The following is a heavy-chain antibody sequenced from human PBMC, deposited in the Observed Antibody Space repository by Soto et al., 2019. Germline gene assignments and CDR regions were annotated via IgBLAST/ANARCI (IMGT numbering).Heavy chain of an antibody. J-gene: IGHJ6*02. Sequence: QVHLVESGGGGVQPGRSKRLSCVVSGFTFNDYAIHWVRQAPGKGLEWVAVISFDGNNKFYADSVKGRFTISRDRSKTTAYLQMNNLRAEDTAVYYCARDHWDCSGGGCNPHQLNFFAMDVRGQGTTVTVSS. V-gene: IGHV3-30*03. CDR2: ISFDGNNK. D-gene: IGHD2-15*01. CDR3: ARDHWDCSGGGCNPHQLNFFAMDV. CDR1: GFTFNDYA.